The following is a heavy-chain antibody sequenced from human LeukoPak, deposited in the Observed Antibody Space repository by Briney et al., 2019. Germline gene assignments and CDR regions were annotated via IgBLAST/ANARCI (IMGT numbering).Heavy chain of an antibody. V-gene: IGHV1-2*02. CDR2: INPNSGGT. CDR1: GYTFTGYY. J-gene: IGHJ4*02. CDR3: ARGSIVGATFDYFDY. D-gene: IGHD1-26*01. Sequence: GASVTVSCKASGYTFTGYYIHWVRQAPGQGLEWMGWINPNSGGTNYAQKFQGRVTMTRDTSISTAYMELSRLRSDDTAVYYCARGSIVGATFDYFDYWGQGTLVTVSS.